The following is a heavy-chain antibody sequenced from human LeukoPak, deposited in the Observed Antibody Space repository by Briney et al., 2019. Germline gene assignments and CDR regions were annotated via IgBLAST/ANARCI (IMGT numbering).Heavy chain of an antibody. CDR2: INPNSGGT. Sequence: ASVKVSCKASGYTFTGYYMHWVRQAPGQGLEWMGWINPNSGGTNYAQKFQGRVTMTRDTSISTAYMELSRLRSDDTAVYYCAGGPPIAVAHFDYWGQGTLVTVSS. CDR3: AGGPPIAVAHFDY. V-gene: IGHV1-2*02. J-gene: IGHJ4*02. CDR1: GYTFTGYY. D-gene: IGHD6-19*01.